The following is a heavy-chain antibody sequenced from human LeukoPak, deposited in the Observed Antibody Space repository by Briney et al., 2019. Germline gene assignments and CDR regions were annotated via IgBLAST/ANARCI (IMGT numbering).Heavy chain of an antibody. CDR3: ARQVVSPDYYYYGMDV. CDR2: IYPGDSDT. J-gene: IGHJ6*02. CDR1: GYSFTSYW. Sequence: GESLKISCQGSGYSFTSYWIGWVRQMPGKGLEWMGIIYPGDSDTRYSPSFQGQVTISADKSISTAYLQWSSLKASDTAMYYCARQVVSPDYYYYGMDVWGQGTTVTVSS. V-gene: IGHV5-51*01.